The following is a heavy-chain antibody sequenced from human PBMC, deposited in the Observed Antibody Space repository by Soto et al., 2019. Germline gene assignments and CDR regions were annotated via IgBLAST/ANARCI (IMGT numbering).Heavy chain of an antibody. D-gene: IGHD3-3*01. CDR1: GFTFSSYG. CDR3: AKVVGVVKNYYYGMDV. J-gene: IGHJ6*02. V-gene: IGHV3-30*18. Sequence: GGSLRLSCAASGFTFSSYGMHWVRQAPGKGLEWVAVISYDGSNKYYADSVKGRFTISRDNSKNTLYLQMNSLRAEDTAVYYCAKVVGVVKNYYYGMDVWGQGTTVTVSS. CDR2: ISYDGSNK.